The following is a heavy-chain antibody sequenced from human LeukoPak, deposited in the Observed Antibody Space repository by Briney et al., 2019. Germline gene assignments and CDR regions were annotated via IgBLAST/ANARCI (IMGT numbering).Heavy chain of an antibody. J-gene: IGHJ6*02. CDR3: TLNCSSTSCPSYGMDV. D-gene: IGHD2-2*01. V-gene: IGHV3-73*01. CDR1: GFTFSGSA. Sequence: GGSLRLSCAASGFTFSGSAMHWVRQASGKGLEWVGRIRSKANSYATAYAASVKGRFTISRDDSKNTAYLQMNSLKTEDTAVYYCTLNCSSTSCPSYGMDVWGQGTTVTVSS. CDR2: IRSKANSYAT.